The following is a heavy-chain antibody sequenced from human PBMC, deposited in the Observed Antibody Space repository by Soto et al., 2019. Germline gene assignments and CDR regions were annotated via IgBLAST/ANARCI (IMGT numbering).Heavy chain of an antibody. J-gene: IGHJ5*02. CDR2: IYYSGST. CDR1: GGSISSGGYY. V-gene: IGHV4-31*03. Sequence: SETLSLTCTVSGGSISSGGYYWSWIRPHPGKGLEWIGYIYYSGSTYYNPSLKSRVTISVDTSKNQFSLKLSSVTAADTAVYYCAKETVPNNWFDPWGQGTLVTVSS. CDR3: AKETVPNNWFDP. D-gene: IGHD4-17*01.